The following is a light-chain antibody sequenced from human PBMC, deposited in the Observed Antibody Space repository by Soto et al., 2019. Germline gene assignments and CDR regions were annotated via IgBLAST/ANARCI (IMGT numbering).Light chain of an antibody. Sequence: DIQMTQSPSSLSASVGDRVTMTCRASQSISSYLNWYQQKPGKAPKLLIYAASSLQSGVPSRFSGSGSGTDFTLTISSLQPEDFATYYCQQSYRAQWTFGRGTKVEIK. CDR3: QQSYRAQWT. CDR1: QSISSY. CDR2: AAS. J-gene: IGKJ1*01. V-gene: IGKV1-39*01.